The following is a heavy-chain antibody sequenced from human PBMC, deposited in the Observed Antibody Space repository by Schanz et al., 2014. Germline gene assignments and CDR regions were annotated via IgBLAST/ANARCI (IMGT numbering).Heavy chain of an antibody. CDR3: AKAADWPVTRFDP. CDR1: GFTFSSYW. Sequence: EVQLVESGGGLVQPGGSLRLSCAASGFTFSSYWMHWVRQVPGKGLVWVSRIKSDGSSTSYADSVKGRFTISRDNSKNTLFLQMNSLRVEDSAIYYCAKAADWPVTRFDPWGQGTLVTVSS. V-gene: IGHV3-74*01. D-gene: IGHD3-9*01. J-gene: IGHJ5*02. CDR2: IKSDGSST.